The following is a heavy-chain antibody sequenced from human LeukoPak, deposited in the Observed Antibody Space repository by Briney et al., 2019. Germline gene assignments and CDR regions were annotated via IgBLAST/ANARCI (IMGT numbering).Heavy chain of an antibody. D-gene: IGHD5/OR15-5a*01. Sequence: SETLSLTCAVYGGSFSGYYWSWIRQPPGKGLEWIGEINHSGSTNYNPSLKSRVTISVDTSKNQFSLKLSSVTAADTAVYYCARGQVYLYYFDYWGQGTLVTVSS. CDR1: GGSFSGYY. V-gene: IGHV4-34*01. J-gene: IGHJ4*02. CDR2: INHSGST. CDR3: ARGQVYLYYFDY.